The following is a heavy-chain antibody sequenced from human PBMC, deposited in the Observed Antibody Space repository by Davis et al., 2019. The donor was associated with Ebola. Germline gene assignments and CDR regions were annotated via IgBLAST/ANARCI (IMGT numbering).Heavy chain of an antibody. CDR1: GFSFGSYW. D-gene: IGHD3-10*01. V-gene: IGHV3-7*03. J-gene: IGHJ4*02. CDR2: IKQDGGEE. CDR3: ARDRAWLTFDY. Sequence: GESLKISCAASGFSFGSYWMDWVRQAPGKGLEWVANIKQDGGEEYYVDSVKGRFTISRDNAKNSLYLQMNSLRAEDTAVYYCARDRAWLTFDYWGQGTLVTVSS.